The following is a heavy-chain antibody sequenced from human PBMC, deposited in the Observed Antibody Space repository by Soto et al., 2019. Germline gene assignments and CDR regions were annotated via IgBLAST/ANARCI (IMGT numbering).Heavy chain of an antibody. J-gene: IGHJ3*02. D-gene: IGHD3-10*01. Sequence: PSETLSLTCTVSGGSISSYYWSWIRQPPGKGLEWIGYIYYSGSTNYNPSLKSRVTISVDTSKNQFSLKLSSVTAADTAVYYCASGITMVRGAGQDAFDIWGQGTMVTVSS. V-gene: IGHV4-59*12. CDR2: IYYSGST. CDR1: GGSISSYY. CDR3: ASGITMVRGAGQDAFDI.